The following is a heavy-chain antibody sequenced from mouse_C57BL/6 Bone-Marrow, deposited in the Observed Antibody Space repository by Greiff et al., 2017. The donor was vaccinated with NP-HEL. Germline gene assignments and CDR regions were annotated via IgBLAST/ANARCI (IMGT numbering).Heavy chain of an antibody. CDR1: GFTFSDYY. Sequence: EVQVVESGGGLVQPGGSLKLSCAASGFTFSDYYMYWVRQTPEKRLEWVAYISNGGGSTYYPDTVKGRFTISRDNAKNTLYLQMSRLKSEDTAMYYCARHDYYYGSPVWGQGTLVTVSA. D-gene: IGHD1-1*01. CDR2: ISNGGGST. V-gene: IGHV5-12*01. CDR3: ARHDYYYGSPV. J-gene: IGHJ3*01.